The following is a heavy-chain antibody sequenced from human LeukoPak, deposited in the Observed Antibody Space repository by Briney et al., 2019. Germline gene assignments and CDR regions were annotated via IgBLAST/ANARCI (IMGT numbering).Heavy chain of an antibody. CDR3: ARDLMVRGVPTKHYFDY. CDR1: GGSISSGGYF. J-gene: IGHJ4*02. CDR2: ISYSGST. Sequence: SEALSLTCIVSGGSISSGGYFWTWARQHPGKGLEWIGCISYSGSTYYNPSLKSRVTISVDTSKNQFSLKLSSVTAADTAVYYCARDLMVRGVPTKHYFDYWGQGTLVTVSS. V-gene: IGHV4-30-4*08. D-gene: IGHD3-10*01.